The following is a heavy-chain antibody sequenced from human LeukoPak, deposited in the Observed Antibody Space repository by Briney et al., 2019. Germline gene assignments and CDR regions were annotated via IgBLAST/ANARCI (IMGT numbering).Heavy chain of an antibody. CDR2: INPNSGGT. J-gene: IGHJ6*03. Sequence: ASVKVSCKTSKNMFTGYFMHWVRQAPGQGLEWISWINPNSGGTLFARRFQGRVTMTRDTSIGATYMELSRLTSDDTALYYCAAQCNDDFCYKRDYMDVWGKGTMVIVSS. CDR3: AAQCNDDFCYKRDYMDV. V-gene: IGHV1-2*02. D-gene: IGHD2-2*02. CDR1: KNMFTGYF.